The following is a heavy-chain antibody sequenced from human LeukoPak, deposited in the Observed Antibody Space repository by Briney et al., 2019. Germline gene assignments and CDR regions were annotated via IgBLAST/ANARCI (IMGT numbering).Heavy chain of an antibody. CDR1: GYSFTSYW. CDR2: VDPSDSYI. J-gene: IGHJ4*02. CDR3: ARLRDRSIDY. V-gene: IGHV5-10-1*01. Sequence: GESLKISCKGSGYSFTSYWIGWVRQMPGKGLEWMGRVDPSDSYINYSPSFQGHVTISADKSITTAYLQWSSLRASDTAMYYCARLRDRSIDYWAREPWSPSPQ.